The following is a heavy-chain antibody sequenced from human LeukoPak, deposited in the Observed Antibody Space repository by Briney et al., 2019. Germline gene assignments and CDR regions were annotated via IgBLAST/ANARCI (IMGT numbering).Heavy chain of an antibody. D-gene: IGHD1-7*01. J-gene: IGHJ5*02. CDR3: ARQVSWNSDDWFDP. CDR2: IYPGDSDT. Sequence: GESLKISCKGSGYSLTSYWIGWVRQMPGKGLEWMGIIYPGDSDTRYSPSFQGQVTISADRSISTAYLQWSSLKASDTAMYYCARQVSWNSDDWFDPWGQGTLVTVSS. CDR1: GYSLTSYW. V-gene: IGHV5-51*01.